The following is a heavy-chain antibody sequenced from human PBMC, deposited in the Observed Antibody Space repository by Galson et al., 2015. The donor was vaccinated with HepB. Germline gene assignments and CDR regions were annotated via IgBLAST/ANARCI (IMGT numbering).Heavy chain of an antibody. CDR2: TYSGGTT. Sequence: SLRLSCAAAAFTVSSNYMTWVRQAPGTGLERVSATYSGGTTNYAGVVKARTTDFRIPSKNSLYPQVGSLIPGDTAIYYCTGSLSSWYAPLTKTYYAMDVWGQGTTVTVSS. D-gene: IGHD6-13*01. J-gene: IGHJ6*02. CDR3: TGSLSSWYAPLTKTYYAMDV. V-gene: IGHV3-66*02. CDR1: AFTVSSNY.